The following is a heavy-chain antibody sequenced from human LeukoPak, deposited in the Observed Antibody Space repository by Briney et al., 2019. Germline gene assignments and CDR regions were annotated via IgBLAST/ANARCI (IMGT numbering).Heavy chain of an antibody. CDR2: INPNSGGT. J-gene: IGHJ6*02. V-gene: IGHV1-2*04. Sequence: ASVKVSCKASGYTFTGYYMHWVRQAPGQGLEWMGWINPNSGGTNYAQKFQGWVTMTRDTSISTACMELSRLRSDDTAVYYCARTGQRLGFYGMDVWGQGTTVTVSS. CDR3: ARTGQRLGFYGMDV. CDR1: GYTFTGYY. D-gene: IGHD6-25*01.